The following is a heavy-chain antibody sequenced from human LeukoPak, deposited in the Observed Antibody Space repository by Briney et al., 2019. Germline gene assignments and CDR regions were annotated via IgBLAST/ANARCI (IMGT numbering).Heavy chain of an antibody. V-gene: IGHV3-30*02. CDR3: ARGVKGSTSWEYYYYMDV. CDR2: IRYDGSNK. Sequence: GGSLRLSCAASGFTFSSYGMHWVRQAPGKGLEWVAFIRYDGSNKYYADSVKGRFTISRDNSKNTLYLQMNSLRAEDTAVYYCARGVKGSTSWEYYYYMDVWGKGTTVTVSS. D-gene: IGHD2-2*01. CDR1: GFTFSSYG. J-gene: IGHJ6*03.